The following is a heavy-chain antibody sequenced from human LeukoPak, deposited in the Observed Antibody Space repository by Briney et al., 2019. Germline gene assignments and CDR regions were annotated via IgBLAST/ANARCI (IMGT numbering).Heavy chain of an antibody. CDR1: GGSISSGSYY. CDR3: ARSLQVVPAAPLGWFDP. J-gene: IGHJ5*02. Sequence: SETLSLTCTVSGGSISSGSYYWSWIRQPAGKGLEWIGRIYTSGSTNYNPSLKSRVTISVDTSKNQFSLKLSSVTAADTAVYYCARSLQVVPAAPLGWFDPWGQGTLVTVSS. CDR2: IYTSGST. D-gene: IGHD2-2*01. V-gene: IGHV4-61*02.